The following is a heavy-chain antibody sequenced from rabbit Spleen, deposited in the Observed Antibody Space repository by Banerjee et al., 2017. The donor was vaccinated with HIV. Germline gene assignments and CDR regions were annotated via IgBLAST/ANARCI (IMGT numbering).Heavy chain of an antibody. CDR2: IDGSIDYT. Sequence: QEQLVESGGGLVKPEGSLTLTCTVSGFSFSTGYDMCWVRQAPGKGLEWIACIDGSIDYTWYANWAKGRFTISKTSSTTVTLQMTSLTVADTATYFCARDTGSSFSSYGMDLWGPGTLVTVS. CDR1: GFSFSTGYD. J-gene: IGHJ6*01. CDR3: ARDTGSSFSSYGMDL. V-gene: IGHV1S45*01. D-gene: IGHD8-1*01.